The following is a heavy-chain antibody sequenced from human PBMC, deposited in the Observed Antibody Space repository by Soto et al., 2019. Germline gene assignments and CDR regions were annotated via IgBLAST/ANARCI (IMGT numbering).Heavy chain of an antibody. CDR2: ISGSGGST. Sequence: GGSLRLSCAASGFTLRSYAMSWVRQALGKGLEWVSAISGSGGSTYYADSVKGRFTISRDNSKNTLYLQMNSLRAEDTAVYYCATPEGAVHQTWLAPWGQGTLVTVSS. J-gene: IGHJ5*02. D-gene: IGHD1-26*01. V-gene: IGHV3-23*01. CDR3: ATPEGAVHQTWLAP. CDR1: GFTLRSYA.